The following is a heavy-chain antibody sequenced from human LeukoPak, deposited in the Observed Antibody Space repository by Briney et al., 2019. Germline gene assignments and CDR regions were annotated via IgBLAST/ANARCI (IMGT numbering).Heavy chain of an antibody. D-gene: IGHD3-9*01. CDR1: GYTFTGYY. Sequence: GASVKVSCKASGYTFTGYYMHWVRQAPGQGLKWMGWINANSGGTNYAQKFQGRVTMTRDTSISTAYMELSRLRSDDTAVYYCARSSRYDIWTGYPYWGQGTLVTVSP. V-gene: IGHV1-2*02. J-gene: IGHJ4*02. CDR3: ARSSRYDIWTGYPY. CDR2: INANSGGT.